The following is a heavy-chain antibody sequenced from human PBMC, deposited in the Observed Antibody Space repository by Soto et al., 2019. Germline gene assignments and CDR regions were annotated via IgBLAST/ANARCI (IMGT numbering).Heavy chain of an antibody. Sequence: LSLTCSVSGYSINRGYYWGWIRQAPGKGLEWIGSIYHRGATYYAPSLKARAAISLDTSNNHFTLRLTSVTVADTAIYYCARYQYDSSGHEDEHWGQGALVTVSS. CDR3: ARYQYDSSGHEDEH. CDR2: IYHRGAT. D-gene: IGHD3-22*01. J-gene: IGHJ4*02. CDR1: GYSINRGYY. V-gene: IGHV4-38-2*01.